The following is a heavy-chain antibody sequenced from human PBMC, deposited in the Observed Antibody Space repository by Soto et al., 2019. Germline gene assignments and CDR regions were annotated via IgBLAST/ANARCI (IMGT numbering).Heavy chain of an antibody. CDR1: GFGFDEYG. CDR2: INRHGDST. D-gene: IGHD4-17*01. J-gene: IGHJ4*02. V-gene: IGHV3-20*04. CDR3: ARDHRWSYDYGDYRDS. Sequence: EVYLVESGGGVVRPGGSLRLSCAASGFGFDEYGMSWVRQGPGKGLEWVSGINRHGDSTGYADSVKGRFTISRDNAKKSLYLQMNGLRVEDTVLYSCARDHRWSYDYGDYRDSCGQGTLVNVSS.